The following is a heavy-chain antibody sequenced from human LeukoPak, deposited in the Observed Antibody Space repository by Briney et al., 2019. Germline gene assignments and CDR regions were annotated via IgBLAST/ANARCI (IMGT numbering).Heavy chain of an antibody. V-gene: IGHV4-4*07. D-gene: IGHD3-3*01. CDR1: GGSISSYY. CDR2: IYTSGST. Sequence: PSETLSPTCTVSGGSISSYYWSWIRQPAGKGLEWIGRIYTSGSTNYNPSLKSRVTMSVDTSENQFSLKLSSVTAADTAVYYCAREVGTIMVNWFDPWGQGTLVTVSS. J-gene: IGHJ5*02. CDR3: AREVGTIMVNWFDP.